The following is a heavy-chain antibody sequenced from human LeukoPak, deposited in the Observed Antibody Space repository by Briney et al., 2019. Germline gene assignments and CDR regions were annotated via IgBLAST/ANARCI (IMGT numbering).Heavy chain of an antibody. CDR1: GFTFSSYA. D-gene: IGHD4-17*01. J-gene: IGHJ4*02. Sequence: GRSLRLSCAASGFTFSSYAMHWVRQAPGKGLEWVSAISGSGGSTYYADSVKGRFTISRDNSKNTLYLQMNSLRAEDTAVYYCAKTPTVTTLGFFDYWGQGTLVTVSS. CDR2: ISGSGGST. CDR3: AKTPTVTTLGFFDY. V-gene: IGHV3-23*01.